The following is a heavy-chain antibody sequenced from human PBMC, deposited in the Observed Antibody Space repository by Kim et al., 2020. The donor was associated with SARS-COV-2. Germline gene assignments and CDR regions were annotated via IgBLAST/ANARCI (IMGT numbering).Heavy chain of an antibody. CDR3: ARAIYDYVWGSSLYFDY. J-gene: IGHJ4*02. D-gene: IGHD3-16*01. V-gene: IGHV3-11*06. Sequence: VKGRFTISRDNAKNSLYLQMNSLRAEDTAVYYCARAIYDYVWGSSLYFDYWGQGTLVTVSS.